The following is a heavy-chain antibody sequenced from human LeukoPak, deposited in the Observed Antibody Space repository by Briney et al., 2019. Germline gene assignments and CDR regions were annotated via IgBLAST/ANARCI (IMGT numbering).Heavy chain of an antibody. D-gene: IGHD6-19*01. Sequence: GGALRLSCAASGVTFSSYALHWVRQAPGKGLEWVASLRYDGSKEYYADSVKGRFTISRDNSKNTLHLQMNNLRAEDMAVYYCAKEYSSGWYYFDYWGQGTLVTVSS. CDR1: GVTFSSYA. V-gene: IGHV3-30*02. CDR3: AKEYSSGWYYFDY. CDR2: LRYDGSKE. J-gene: IGHJ4*02.